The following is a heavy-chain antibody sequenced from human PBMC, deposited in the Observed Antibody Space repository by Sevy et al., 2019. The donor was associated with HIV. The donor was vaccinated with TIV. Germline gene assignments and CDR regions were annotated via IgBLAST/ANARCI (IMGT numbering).Heavy chain of an antibody. CDR2: ISYDGSNK. CDR1: GFTFSSYA. J-gene: IGHJ4*02. Sequence: GSLRLSCAASGFTFSSYAMHWVRQAPGKGLEWVAVISYDGSNKYYADSVKGRFTISRDNSKNTLYLQMNSLRAEDTAVYYCARVAMITFGGVIGGDFDYWGQGTLVTVSS. D-gene: IGHD3-16*01. V-gene: IGHV3-30-3*01. CDR3: ARVAMITFGGVIGGDFDY.